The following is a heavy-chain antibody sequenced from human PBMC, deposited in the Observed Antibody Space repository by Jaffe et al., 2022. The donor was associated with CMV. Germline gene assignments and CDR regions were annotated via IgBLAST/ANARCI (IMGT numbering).Heavy chain of an antibody. CDR1: GYTFTSYA. D-gene: IGHD5-12*01. J-gene: IGHJ4*02. CDR2: INAGNGNT. V-gene: IGHV1-3*01. CDR3: ARSSSGYSGYDRKRPGDY. Sequence: QVQLVQSGAEVKKPGASVKVSCKASGYTFTSYAMHWVRQAPGQRLEWMGWINAGNGNTKYSQKFQGRVTITRDTSASTAYMELSSLRSEDTAVYYCARSSSGYSGYDRKRPGDYWGQGTLVTVSS.